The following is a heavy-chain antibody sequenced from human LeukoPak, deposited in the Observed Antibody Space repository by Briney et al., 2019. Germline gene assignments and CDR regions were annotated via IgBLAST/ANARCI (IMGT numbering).Heavy chain of an antibody. J-gene: IGHJ4*02. CDR1: GFTVSSNS. D-gene: IGHD3-10*01. CDR3: AKVTYGSGTYGAFDS. Sequence: GGSLRLSCTVSGFTVSSNSMSWVRQAPGKGLEWVSFIYSDNTHYSDSVKGRFTISRDNSKNNLYLQMNSLRAEDTAVYYCAKVTYGSGTYGAFDSWGQGTLVTVSS. CDR2: IYSDNT. V-gene: IGHV3-53*01.